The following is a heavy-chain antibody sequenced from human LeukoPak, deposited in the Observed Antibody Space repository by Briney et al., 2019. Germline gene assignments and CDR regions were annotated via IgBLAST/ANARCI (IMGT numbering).Heavy chain of an antibody. Sequence: SETLSLTCTVSGGSISSSSYYWGWIRQPPGKGLEWIGSIYYSGSTYYNPSLKSRVTISVDTSKNQFSLKLSSVTAADTAVYYCARRDKYQLLNFDYWGQGTLVTVSS. CDR3: ARRDKYQLLNFDY. CDR1: GGSISSSSYY. CDR2: IYYSGST. V-gene: IGHV4-39*07. D-gene: IGHD2-2*01. J-gene: IGHJ4*02.